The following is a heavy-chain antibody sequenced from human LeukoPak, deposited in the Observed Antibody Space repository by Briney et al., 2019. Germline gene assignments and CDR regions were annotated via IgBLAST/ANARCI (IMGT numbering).Heavy chain of an antibody. D-gene: IGHD3-10*01. Sequence: GGSLRLSCAAFGFTFSGSAMRWVRQASGKGLEWVGRIRSKANSYATAYAASVKGRFTISRDDSKNTAYLQMNSLRAEDTAVYYCARDRAYYGSGSGTRKFDPWGQGTLVTVSS. CDR1: GFTFSGSA. CDR3: ARDRAYYGSGSGTRKFDP. J-gene: IGHJ5*02. CDR2: IRSKANSYAT. V-gene: IGHV3-73*01.